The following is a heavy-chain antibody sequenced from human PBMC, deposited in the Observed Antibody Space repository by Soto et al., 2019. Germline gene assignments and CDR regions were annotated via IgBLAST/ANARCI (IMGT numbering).Heavy chain of an antibody. CDR2: IYYSGST. J-gene: IGHJ6*02. Sequence: PSETLSLTCTVSGGSISSYYWSWIRQPPGKGLEWIGYIYYSGSTNYNPSLKSRVTISVDTSKNQFSLKLSSVTAADTAVYYRARDLGYCSSTSCYRGRRGARASGMGVWGQGTTVTVSS. CDR3: ARDLGYCSSTSCYRGRRGARASGMGV. V-gene: IGHV4-59*01. CDR1: GGSISSYY. D-gene: IGHD2-2*01.